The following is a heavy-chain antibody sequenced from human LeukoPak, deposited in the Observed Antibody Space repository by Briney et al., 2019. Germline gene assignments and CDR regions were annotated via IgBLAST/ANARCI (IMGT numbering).Heavy chain of an antibody. D-gene: IGHD2/OR15-2a*01. Sequence: PGGSLRLSCAASGFTFSNYVMNWVRQAPGKGLEWVTFIQKDGGSKFYADSVKGRFTISRDNAKNSLYLQMNSLRAEDTAVYYCARRPVYGPTESYFDYWGQGTLVTVSS. V-gene: IGHV3-30*02. J-gene: IGHJ4*02. CDR1: GFTFSNYV. CDR2: IQKDGGSK. CDR3: ARRPVYGPTESYFDY.